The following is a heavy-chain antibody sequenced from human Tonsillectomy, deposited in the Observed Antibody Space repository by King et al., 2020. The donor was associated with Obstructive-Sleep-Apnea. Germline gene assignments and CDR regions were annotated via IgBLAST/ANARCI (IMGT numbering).Heavy chain of an antibody. J-gene: IGHJ3*02. D-gene: IGHD3-22*01. CDR3: ASDPPLGYDSSGYYYSYAFDI. CDR1: GGSFSGYY. V-gene: IGHV4-34*01. CDR2: INHSGST. Sequence: VQLPQWGAGLLKPSETLSLTCAVYGGSFSGYYWSWIRQPPGKGLEWIGEINHSGSTNYNPSLKSRVTISVDTSKNQFSLKLSSVTAADTAVYYCASDPPLGYDSSGYYYSYAFDIWGQGTMVTVSS.